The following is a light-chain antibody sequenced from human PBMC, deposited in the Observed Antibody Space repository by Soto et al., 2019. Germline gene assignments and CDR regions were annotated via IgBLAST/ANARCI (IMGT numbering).Light chain of an antibody. Sequence: DILMTQSPSSLSSSVGDSVTISCPASQGINNCLNWYQQKPGKPPQLLIYDASTMEKGVPSRFSGAGSGADFSFTISRLQPEDSAKYYCQQYEDFPLTFGQGTKVEIK. V-gene: IGKV1-33*01. CDR2: DAS. J-gene: IGKJ1*01. CDR3: QQYEDFPLT. CDR1: QGINNC.